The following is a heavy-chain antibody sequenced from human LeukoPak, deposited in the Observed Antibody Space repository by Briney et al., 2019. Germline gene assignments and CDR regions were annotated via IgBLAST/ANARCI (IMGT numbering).Heavy chain of an antibody. Sequence: PSETLSLTCTVSGGSISSSNYHWGWIRQPPGKGLEWIGSIYYSGNTYYNSSLKSRVTISVDTSKNHFSLNLNSVTAADTAVYYCARYAYYDFVTGLFDPWGQGTLVTVSS. CDR3: ARYAYYDFVTGLFDP. J-gene: IGHJ5*02. D-gene: IGHD3-3*01. CDR2: IYYSGNT. CDR1: GGSISSSNYH. V-gene: IGHV4-39*02.